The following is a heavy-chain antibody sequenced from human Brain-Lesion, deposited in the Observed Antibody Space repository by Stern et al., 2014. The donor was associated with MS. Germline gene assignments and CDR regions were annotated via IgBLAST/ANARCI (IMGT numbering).Heavy chain of an antibody. CDR1: GYSFTSDW. J-gene: IGHJ4*02. CDR2: IDPSDSNP. CDR3: ARHMGEGLSIDY. V-gene: IGHV5-10-1*03. D-gene: IGHD3-16*01. Sequence: VQLVQSGAEVKKPGESLGISCQGSGYSFTSDWISWVRQMPGKCLEWMGRIDPSDSNPNYSPSFQGHVTISADKSINTAYLDWRSLKASDTAMYYCARHMGEGLSIDYWGQGTLVTVSS.